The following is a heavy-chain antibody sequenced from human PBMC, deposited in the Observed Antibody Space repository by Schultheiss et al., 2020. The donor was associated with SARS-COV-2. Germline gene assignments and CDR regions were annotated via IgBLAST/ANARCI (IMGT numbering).Heavy chain of an antibody. Sequence: LSLTCAASGFTVSSKYMSWVRQAPGKGLEWVSRIKSDGISTSYADSVKGRFTISRDNSKNTLYLQMSSLRAEDTAVYYCARDDYSHWFDPWGQGTLVTVSS. J-gene: IGHJ5*02. CDR2: IKSDGIST. V-gene: IGHV3-53*01. CDR1: GFTVSSKY. D-gene: IGHD4-11*01. CDR3: ARDDYSHWFDP.